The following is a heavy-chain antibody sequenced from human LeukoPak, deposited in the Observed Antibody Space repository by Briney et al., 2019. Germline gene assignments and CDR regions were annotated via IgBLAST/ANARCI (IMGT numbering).Heavy chain of an antibody. V-gene: IGHV3-21*01. CDR2: ITSSSSYI. CDR1: GFTFSSYT. CDR3: MRDGDKSGKGHYYYYMDV. Sequence: GGSLRLSCAASGFTFSSYTMNWVRQAPGKGLEWVSSITSSSSYIYYADSLKGRFTISRDNARNSLYLQMNSLRADDTAMYYCMRDGDKSGKGHYYYYMDVWGKGATVTVFS. D-gene: IGHD7-27*01. J-gene: IGHJ6*03.